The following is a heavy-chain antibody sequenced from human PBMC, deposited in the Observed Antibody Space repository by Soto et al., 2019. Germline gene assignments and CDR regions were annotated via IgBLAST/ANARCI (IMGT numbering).Heavy chain of an antibody. J-gene: IGHJ6*02. D-gene: IGHD2-15*01. CDR2: INAANGNT. CDR1: GYSFTRYA. V-gene: IGHV1-3*01. CDR3: ARAARPYCSGGSCYSHGMDV. Sequence: ASVKVSCKASGYSFTRYAIHWVRQASGQRLEWMGWINAANGNTDYSGKFQGRVTITRDTSASTAKMQLRSLRSEDTALYFCARAARPYCSGGSCYSHGMDVWGQGTTVTVSS.